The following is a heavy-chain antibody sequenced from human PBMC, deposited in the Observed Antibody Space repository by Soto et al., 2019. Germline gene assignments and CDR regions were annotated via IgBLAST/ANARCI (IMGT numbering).Heavy chain of an antibody. V-gene: IGHV4-34*01. CDR3: ARGLDY. Sequence: QVQLQQRGAGLLKPSETLSLTCAVYGGSFSPFYWSWIRQPPRKGLEWIGEINHSGSPNYIPSLKSRVTISVDTSKTQISLKLSSVTVADTAMYYWARGLDYWGPGTLVIGSS. CDR2: INHSGSP. J-gene: IGHJ4*02. CDR1: GGSFSPFY.